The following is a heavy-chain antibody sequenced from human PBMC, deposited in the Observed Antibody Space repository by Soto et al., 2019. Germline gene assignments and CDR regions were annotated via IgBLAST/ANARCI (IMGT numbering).Heavy chain of an antibody. J-gene: IGHJ3*02. V-gene: IGHV4-59*01. CDR3: ARKPTGKGAFDI. CDR1: GGSISSYY. D-gene: IGHD3-9*01. Sequence: PSETLSLTCTVSGGSISSYYWSWIRQPPGKGLEWIGYIYYSGSTNYNPSLKSRVTISVDTSKNQFSLKLRSVTAADTAVYYCARKPTGKGAFDIWGQGTMVTVSS. CDR2: IYYSGST.